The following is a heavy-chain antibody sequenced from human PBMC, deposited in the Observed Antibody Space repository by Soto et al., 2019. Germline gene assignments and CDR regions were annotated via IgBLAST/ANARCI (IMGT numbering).Heavy chain of an antibody. Sequence: ASVKVSCKASGYTFTGYYMHWVRQAPGQGLEWMGWINPNSGGTNYAQKFQGWVTMTRDTSISTAYMEPSRLRSDDTAVYYCARDVGGPHVLRYFDWLPQGDYYGMDVWGQGTTVTVSS. CDR2: INPNSGGT. J-gene: IGHJ6*02. D-gene: IGHD3-9*01. CDR1: GYTFTGYY. V-gene: IGHV1-2*04. CDR3: ARDVGGPHVLRYFDWLPQGDYYGMDV.